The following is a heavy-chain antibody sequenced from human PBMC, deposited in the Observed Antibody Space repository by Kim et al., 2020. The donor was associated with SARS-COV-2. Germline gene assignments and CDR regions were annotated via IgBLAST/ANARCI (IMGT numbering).Heavy chain of an antibody. Sequence: GGSLRLSCAASGFTFSSYAMHWVRQAPGKGLEWVAVISYDGSNKYYADSVKGRFTISRDNSKNTLYLQMNSLRAEDTAVYYCARGSYYYGSGSYSAYYYYGMDVWGQGTTVTVSS. CDR3: ARGSYYYGSGSYSAYYYYGMDV. J-gene: IGHJ6*02. D-gene: IGHD3-10*01. CDR2: ISYDGSNK. V-gene: IGHV3-30*04. CDR1: GFTFSSYA.